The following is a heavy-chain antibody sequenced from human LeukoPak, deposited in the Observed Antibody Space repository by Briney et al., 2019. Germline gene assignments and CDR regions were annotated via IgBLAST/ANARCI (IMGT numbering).Heavy chain of an antibody. CDR2: IYSGGST. V-gene: IGHV3-53*01. CDR3: ARLLHQTYFDY. J-gene: IGHJ4*02. CDR1: GFTVSSNY. D-gene: IGHD2-15*01. Sequence: PGGSLRLSCAASGFTVSSNYMSWVRQAPGKGLEWVSVIYSGGSTYYADSVKGRFTISRDNSKNTLYLQMNSLRAEDTAVYYCARLLHQTYFDYWGQGTLVTVCS.